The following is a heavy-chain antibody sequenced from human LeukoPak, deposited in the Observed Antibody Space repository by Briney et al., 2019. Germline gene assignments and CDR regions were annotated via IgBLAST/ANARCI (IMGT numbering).Heavy chain of an antibody. CDR3: ARVYFWSGYFDY. Sequence: GGSLRLSCVASGFTFSSYAMHWVRQVPGKGLEYVSAISSNGATTYYANSVKGRFSISRDNSKNTVYLQMGSLRAEDMAVYYCARVYFWSGYFDYWGQGTLVTVSS. J-gene: IGHJ4*02. CDR2: ISSNGATT. V-gene: IGHV3-64*01. CDR1: GFTFSSYA. D-gene: IGHD3-3*01.